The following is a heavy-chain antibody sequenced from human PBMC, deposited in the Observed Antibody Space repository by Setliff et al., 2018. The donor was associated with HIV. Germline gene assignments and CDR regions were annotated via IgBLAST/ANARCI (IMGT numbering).Heavy chain of an antibody. J-gene: IGHJ6*03. CDR3: ARGNIDYWTGYYSRSGYFYYMDV. CDR1: GGSISDYY. Sequence: PSETLSLTCAVFGGSISDYYWTWIRQSPGKGLEWIGYFYYRGTTYYTPSLKSRVTISVDSSKNQFSLKLTSVTAADTAVYYCARGNIDYWTGYYSRSGYFYYMDVWGRGTTVTV. D-gene: IGHD3-3*01. CDR2: FYYRGTT. V-gene: IGHV4-31*11.